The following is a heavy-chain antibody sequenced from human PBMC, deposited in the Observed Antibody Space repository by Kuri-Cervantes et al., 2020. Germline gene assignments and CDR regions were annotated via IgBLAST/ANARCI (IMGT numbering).Heavy chain of an antibody. CDR2: IYSGGST. CDR1: GFTFSSYW. D-gene: IGHD6-13*01. J-gene: IGHJ6*02. Sequence: GESLKISCAASGFTFSSYWMSWVRQAPGKGLEWVSVIYSGGSTYYADSVKGRFTISRDNAKNSLYLQMNSLRAEDTAVYYCARVDSSSWYYYYYGMDVWGQGTTVTVSS. CDR3: ARVDSSSWYYYYYGMDV. V-gene: IGHV3-66*01.